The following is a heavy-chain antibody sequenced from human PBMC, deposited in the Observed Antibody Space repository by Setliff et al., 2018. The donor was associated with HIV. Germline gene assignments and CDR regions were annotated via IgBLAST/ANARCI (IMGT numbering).Heavy chain of an antibody. CDR3: AREVDVLTTSDAFDI. J-gene: IGHJ3*02. CDR2: IYQSGRT. V-gene: IGHV4-39*02. CDR1: GGSITDERYY. Sequence: LSLTCSVSGGSITDERYYWSWIRQPPGKGLEWTGSIYQSGRTYYNPSLKSRLTMSVDTSKNQFSLSLSSVTAADTAVYYCAREVDVLTTSDAFDIWGRGTMVTVSS. D-gene: IGHD2-21*02.